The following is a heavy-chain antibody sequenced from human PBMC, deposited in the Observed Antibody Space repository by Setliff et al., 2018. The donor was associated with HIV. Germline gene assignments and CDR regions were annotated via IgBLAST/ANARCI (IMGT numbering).Heavy chain of an antibody. Sequence: GSLRLSCAASGFSFSNYGMNWVRQAPGKGLEWVSYVSSTSGNINYADSVKGRFTISRDNAKSSLYLQMNSLRAEDTAVYYCARGLLRHVFDFWGQGTMVAVSS. CDR2: VSSTSGNI. J-gene: IGHJ3*01. V-gene: IGHV3-48*01. D-gene: IGHD3-16*01. CDR3: ARGLLRHVFDF. CDR1: GFSFSNYG.